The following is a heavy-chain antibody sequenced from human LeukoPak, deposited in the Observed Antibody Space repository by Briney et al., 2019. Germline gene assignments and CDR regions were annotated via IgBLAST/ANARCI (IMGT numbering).Heavy chain of an antibody. CDR2: IRYDGIDK. D-gene: IGHD3-3*01. CDR3: ALSPNYGLFDV. Sequence: GGSLSLSSAVSGVIFSNYDIQWIRQFPGTGLTLHSLIRYDGIDKYYADSVKGRFTASRDKAKNTVYLQMNSLTTEHTALYYCALSPNYGLFDVWGHGTLVTVSS. V-gene: IGHV3-30*02. J-gene: IGHJ3*01. CDR1: GVIFSNYD.